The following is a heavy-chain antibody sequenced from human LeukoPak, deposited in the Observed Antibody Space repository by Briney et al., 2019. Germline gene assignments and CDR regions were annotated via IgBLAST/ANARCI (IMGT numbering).Heavy chain of an antibody. V-gene: IGHV3-74*01. D-gene: IGHD4-17*01. Sequence: AGGSLRLSCAASGFTFSSYWMHWVRQAPGKGPVWVSRINNDGSGTTYADSVKGRFTISRDDAKNTLYLQMNSLRAEDTAVYYCAREGTTVTNGVFDYWGQGTLVTVSS. J-gene: IGHJ4*02. CDR3: AREGTTVTNGVFDY. CDR1: GFTFSSYW. CDR2: INNDGSGT.